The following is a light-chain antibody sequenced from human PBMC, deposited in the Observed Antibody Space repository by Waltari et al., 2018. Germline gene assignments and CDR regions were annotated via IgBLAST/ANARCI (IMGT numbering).Light chain of an antibody. CDR3: QQYYSTLIT. V-gene: IGKV3-15*01. CDR1: QNVNYY. CDR2: GAS. J-gene: IGKJ5*01. Sequence: EVVLTQSPATLSVSPGERATLSCRASQNVNYYLAWYQQKDGQAPRLLIYGASTRATGIPDRFSGSGSGTEFTLSISSLQAEDVAVYYCQQYYSTLITFGQGTRLEIK.